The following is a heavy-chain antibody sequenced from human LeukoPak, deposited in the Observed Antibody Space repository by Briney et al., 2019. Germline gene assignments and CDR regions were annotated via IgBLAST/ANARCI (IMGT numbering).Heavy chain of an antibody. D-gene: IGHD5-24*01. CDR2: ISYDGSNK. CDR1: GFTFSSYA. Sequence: GGSLRLSCAASGFTFSSYAMHWVRQAPGKGLEWVAVISYDGSNKYYADSMKRRFTNSRDNSKNTLYLQMNSLRAEVTAVYYCARDARDGYNSFWDYWGQGTLVTVSS. CDR3: ARDARDGYNSFWDY. J-gene: IGHJ4*02. V-gene: IGHV3-30-3*01.